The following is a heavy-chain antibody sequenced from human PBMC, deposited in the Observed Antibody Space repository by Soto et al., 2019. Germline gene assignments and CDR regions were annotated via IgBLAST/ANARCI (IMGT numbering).Heavy chain of an antibody. CDR3: ARGPYDYVWGSDPPHFAY. Sequence: QVQLVESGGGLVKPGGSLRLSCAASGFTFSDYYMSWIRQAPGKGLEWVSYISSSGSTIYYADSVKGRFTISRDNAXXSLXLQMNSLRSEDTAVYYCARGPYDYVWGSDPPHFAYWGQGTLVTVSS. V-gene: IGHV3-11*01. CDR2: ISSSGSTI. J-gene: IGHJ4*02. CDR1: GFTFSDYY. D-gene: IGHD3-16*02.